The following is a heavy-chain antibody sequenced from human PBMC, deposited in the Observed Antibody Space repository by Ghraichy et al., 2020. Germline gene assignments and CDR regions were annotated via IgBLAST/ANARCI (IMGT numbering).Heavy chain of an antibody. CDR3: ARDKGSPSGYYYFDY. V-gene: IGHV3-48*01. D-gene: IGHD3-3*01. CDR1: GFTFSRYS. J-gene: IGHJ4*02. Sequence: GGSLRLSCAASGFTFSRYSMNWVRQAPGKGLEWVSYISSSSSSIYYADSVKGRFTVSRDNAKNSLYLQMNSLRAEDTAVYYCARDKGSPSGYYYFDYWGQGILVTVSS. CDR2: ISSSSSSI.